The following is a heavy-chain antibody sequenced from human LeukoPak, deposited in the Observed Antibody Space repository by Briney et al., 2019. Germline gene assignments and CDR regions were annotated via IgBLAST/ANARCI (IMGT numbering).Heavy chain of an antibody. J-gene: IGHJ3*02. CDR3: ASGHSGTYYSFDM. V-gene: IGHV4-39*01. CDR1: GCSISSSSYY. CDR2: SYYGGST. Sequence: PSETLCLTCTVSGCSISSSSYYWGWIRQPPGKGLEWIGSSYYGGSTYYNPALKSRVTTSVDTSKNQFSLKLSSVTAADTDVYYCASGHSGTYYSFDMWGQGTMVTVSS. D-gene: IGHD1-26*01.